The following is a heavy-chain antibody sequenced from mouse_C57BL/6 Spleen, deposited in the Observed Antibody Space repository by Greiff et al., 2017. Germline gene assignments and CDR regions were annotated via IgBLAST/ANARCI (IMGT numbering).Heavy chain of an antibody. Sequence: QVQLQQPGTELVKPGASVKLSCKASGYTFTSYWMHWVKQRPGQGLEWIGNINPSNGGTNYNEKFKSKATLTVDKSSSTAYMQLSSLTSEDSAVYYCAREGSATRNYYAMDYWGQGTSVTVSS. J-gene: IGHJ4*01. V-gene: IGHV1-53*01. CDR1: GYTFTSYW. CDR2: INPSNGGT. CDR3: AREGSATRNYYAMDY. D-gene: IGHD3-2*02.